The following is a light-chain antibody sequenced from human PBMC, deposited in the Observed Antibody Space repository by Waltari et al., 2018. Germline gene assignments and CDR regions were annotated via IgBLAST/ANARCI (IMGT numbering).Light chain of an antibody. V-gene: IGLV1-47*01. Sequence: QSVLTQPPSLSGTPGQRVTISCSGSSSNIGTTYVFWYQQFPGRAPKLLLYLDDRRPSGVPDRFSASTSGSSASLTISGLRPEDEADYHCAGWDDSLTGVVFGGGTKLTV. J-gene: IGLJ2*01. CDR2: LDD. CDR1: SSNIGTTY. CDR3: AGWDDSLTGVV.